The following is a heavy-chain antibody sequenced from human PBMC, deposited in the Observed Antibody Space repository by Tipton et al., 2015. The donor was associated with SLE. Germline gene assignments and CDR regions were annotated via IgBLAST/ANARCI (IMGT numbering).Heavy chain of an antibody. J-gene: IGHJ4*02. CDR1: GGSISSYY. Sequence: TLSLTCTVSGGSISSYYWSWIRQPPGKGLEWIGYIYYSGSTNYNPSLKSRVTISVDTSKNQFSLKLSSVTAADTAVYYCARQPWCVGATIFDYWGQGTLVTVSS. CDR3: ARQPWCVGATIFDY. CDR2: IYYSGST. V-gene: IGHV4-59*08. D-gene: IGHD5-24*01.